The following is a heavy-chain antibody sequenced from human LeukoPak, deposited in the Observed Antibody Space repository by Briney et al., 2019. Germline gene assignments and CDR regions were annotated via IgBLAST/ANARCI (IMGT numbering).Heavy chain of an antibody. CDR2: ISGTSSYI. D-gene: IGHD3-3*01. J-gene: IGHJ5*02. Sequence: GGSLRLSCAASGFTFSTYSMNWVRQAPGKGLEWVSSISGTSSYIYYADSVKGRFTISRDNAKNSLYLQMNSLRAEDTAVYYCARDLENLFDPWGQGTLVTVSS. V-gene: IGHV3-21*01. CDR3: ARDLENLFDP. CDR1: GFTFSTYS.